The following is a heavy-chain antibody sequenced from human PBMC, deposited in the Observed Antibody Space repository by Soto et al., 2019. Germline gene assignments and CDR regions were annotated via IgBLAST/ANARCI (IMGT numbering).Heavy chain of an antibody. CDR1: GVSISSGNW. CDR2: IFHDGTS. CDR3: ATIVYDTRLNYMYRDF. V-gene: IGHV4-4*02. J-gene: IGHJ4*02. Sequence: SETLSLTCAVSGVSISSGNWWTWVRQSPQRGLEYIGEIFHDGTSDYYPSFERRVAISVDTSKNQFSLKLTAGTAADTASYFGATIVYDTRLNYMYRDFWSQGTLVPVSS. D-gene: IGHD3-10*01.